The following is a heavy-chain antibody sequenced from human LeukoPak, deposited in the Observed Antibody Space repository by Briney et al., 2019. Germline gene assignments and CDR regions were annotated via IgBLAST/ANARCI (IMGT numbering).Heavy chain of an antibody. CDR2: IEYEGGNNK. V-gene: IGHV3-30*02. CDR3: AKDPHIGYSSGWYSGNWFDP. Sequence: PGGSLRLSCVASGFTFSTYGMHWVRQAPGKGLEWVAFIEYEGGNNKYYADSVKGRFTISRDNSKNTLYLQMNSLRAEDTAVYYCAKDPHIGYSSGWYSGNWFDPWGQGTLVTVSS. D-gene: IGHD6-19*01. J-gene: IGHJ5*02. CDR1: GFTFSTYG.